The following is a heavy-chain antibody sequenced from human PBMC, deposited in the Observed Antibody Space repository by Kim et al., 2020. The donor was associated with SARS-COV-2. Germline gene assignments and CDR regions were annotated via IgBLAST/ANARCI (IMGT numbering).Heavy chain of an antibody. V-gene: IGHV1-46*01. J-gene: IGHJ4*02. CDR1: GYTFTSYY. CDR2: INPSGGST. Sequence: ASVKVSCKASGYTFTSYYMHWVRQAPGQGLEWMGIINPSGGSTSYAQKFQGRVTMTRDTSTSTVYMELSSLRSEDTAVYYCARSMWIQLWVKWAKTKLGFDYWGQGTLVTVSS. CDR3: ARSMWIQLWVKWAKTKLGFDY. D-gene: IGHD5-18*01.